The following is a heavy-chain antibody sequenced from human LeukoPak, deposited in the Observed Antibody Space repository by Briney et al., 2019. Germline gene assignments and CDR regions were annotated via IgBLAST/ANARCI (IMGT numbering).Heavy chain of an antibody. Sequence: SETLSLTCSVSAYSVSSGDYWGWIRQSPGKGLQWIASIHHSGGAYYSPSLRSRVTISVDTSKNQFSLKLSSVTAADTAVYYCARGNVVVPAAIFWPVFCYMDVWGKGTTVTVSS. CDR2: IHHSGGA. CDR1: AYSVSSGDY. D-gene: IGHD2-2*01. V-gene: IGHV4-38-2*02. CDR3: ARGNVVVPAAIFWPVFCYMDV. J-gene: IGHJ6*03.